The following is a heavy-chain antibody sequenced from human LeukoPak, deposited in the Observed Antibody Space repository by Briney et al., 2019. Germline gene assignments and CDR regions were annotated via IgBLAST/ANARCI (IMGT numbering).Heavy chain of an antibody. Sequence: GGSLRLSCAASGFTFSSYAMSWVRQAPGKGLEWVSAISGSGGSTYYADSVKGRFTISRDNSKNTLYLQMNSLRAEDTAVCYCAKCPLGEYYDILTGYYQRYYYYGMDVWGQGTTVTISS. V-gene: IGHV3-23*01. CDR2: ISGSGGST. CDR3: AKCPLGEYYDILTGYYQRYYYYGMDV. CDR1: GFTFSSYA. D-gene: IGHD3-9*01. J-gene: IGHJ6*02.